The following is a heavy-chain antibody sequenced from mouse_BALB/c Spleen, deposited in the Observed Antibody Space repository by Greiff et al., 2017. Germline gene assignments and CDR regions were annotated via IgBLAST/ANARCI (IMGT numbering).Heavy chain of an antibody. V-gene: IGHV2-6-7*01. CDR3: ARGGGLWGYLYYAMDY. CDR2: IWGDGST. CDR1: GFSLTGYG. Sequence: QVQLKESGPGLVAPSQSLSITCTVSGFSLTGYGVNWVRQPPGKGLEWLGMIWGDGSTDYNSALKSRLSISKDNSKSQVFLKMNSLQTDDTARYYCARGGGLWGYLYYAMDYWGQGTSVTVSS. J-gene: IGHJ4*01. D-gene: IGHD1-1*02.